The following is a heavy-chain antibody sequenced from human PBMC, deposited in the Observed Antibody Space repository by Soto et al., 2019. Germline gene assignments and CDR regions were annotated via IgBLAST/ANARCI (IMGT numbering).Heavy chain of an antibody. CDR3: ARLHAGDYFDY. D-gene: IGHD7-27*01. V-gene: IGHV4-59*01. J-gene: IGHJ4*02. CDR2: IYYSGST. CDR1: GGSISSYY. Sequence: PSETLSLTCTVSGGSISSYYWSWIRQPPGKGLEWIGYIYYSGSTNYNPSLKSRVTISVDTSKNQFSLKLSSVTAADTAVYYCARLHAGDYFDYWGQGILVSVSS.